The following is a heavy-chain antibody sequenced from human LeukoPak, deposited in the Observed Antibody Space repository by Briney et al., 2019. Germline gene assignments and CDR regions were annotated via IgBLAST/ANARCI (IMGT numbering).Heavy chain of an antibody. J-gene: IGHJ4*02. D-gene: IGHD4-23*01. V-gene: IGHV3-30-3*01. CDR3: ARGISATAITSDY. CDR1: GFTFSSYA. Sequence: GGSLRPSCAASGFTFSSYAMHWVRQAPGKGLEWVAVISYDGSNKYYADSVKGRFTISRDNSKNTLYLQMNSLRAEDTAVYYCARGISATAITSDYWGQGTLVTVSS. CDR2: ISYDGSNK.